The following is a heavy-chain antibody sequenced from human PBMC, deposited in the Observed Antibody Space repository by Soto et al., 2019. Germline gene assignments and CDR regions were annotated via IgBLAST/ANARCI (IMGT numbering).Heavy chain of an antibody. Sequence: SVKVSCKASGGTFSSYAISWVRQAPGQGLEWMGVIIPIFGTANYAQKFQGRVTITADKSTSTAYMELSSRRSEDTAVYYCATLIWPGPYWGQGTLVTVSS. J-gene: IGHJ4*02. CDR1: GGTFSSYA. CDR2: IIPIFGTA. D-gene: IGHD2-8*01. V-gene: IGHV1-69*06. CDR3: ATLIWPGPY.